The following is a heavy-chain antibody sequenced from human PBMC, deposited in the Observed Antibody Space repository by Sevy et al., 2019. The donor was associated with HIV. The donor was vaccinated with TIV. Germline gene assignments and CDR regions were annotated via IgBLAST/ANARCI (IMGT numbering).Heavy chain of an antibody. CDR1: GFTFSSYA. CDR3: AKDRYDGSGYYPEGAFDI. CDR2: ISGSGGST. Sequence: GGSLRLSCAASGFTFSSYAMNWVRQAPGKGLEWFSTISGSGGSTYYGDSVKGRFTSSRDNSKNTVYLQMSSLRAEDTALYYCAKDRYDGSGYYPEGAFDIWGQGTKVTVSS. J-gene: IGHJ3*02. V-gene: IGHV3-23*01. D-gene: IGHD3-22*01.